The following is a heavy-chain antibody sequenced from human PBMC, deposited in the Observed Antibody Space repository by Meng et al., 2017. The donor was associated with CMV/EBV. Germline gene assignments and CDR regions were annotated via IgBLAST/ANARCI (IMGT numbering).Heavy chain of an antibody. V-gene: IGHV1-69*05. CDR1: GGTFSSYA. CDR2: IIPIFGTA. CDR3: ARDRCVLLTSYPTPYYYYYGMDV. D-gene: IGHD1-26*01. Sequence: SVKVSCKASGGTFSSYAISWVRQAPEQGLEWMGGIIPIFGTANYAQKFQGRVTITTDESTSTAYMELSSQRSEDTAVYYCARDRCVLLTSYPTPYYYYYGMDVWGQGTTVTVSS. J-gene: IGHJ6*02.